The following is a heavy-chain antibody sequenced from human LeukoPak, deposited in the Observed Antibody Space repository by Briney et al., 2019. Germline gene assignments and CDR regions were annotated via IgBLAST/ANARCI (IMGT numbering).Heavy chain of an antibody. CDR2: IYTSGST. CDR3: ARGMYYYDSSGYYKYYFDY. D-gene: IGHD3-22*01. J-gene: IGHJ4*02. V-gene: IGHV4-4*07. CDR1: GGSISSYY. Sequence: SETLSLTCTVSGGSISSYYWSWIRQPAGKGLEWIGRIYTSGSTNYNPSLKSRVTMSVGTSKNQFSLKLSSVTAADTAVYYCARGMYYYDSSGYYKYYFDYWGQGTLVTVSS.